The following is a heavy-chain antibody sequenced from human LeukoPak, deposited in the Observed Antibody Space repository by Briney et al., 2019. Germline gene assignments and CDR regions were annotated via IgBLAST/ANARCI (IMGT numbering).Heavy chain of an antibody. D-gene: IGHD4-17*01. CDR3: ARLGTYGDYYYYYGMDV. CDR2: IYPRDSDT. Sequence: GESLKISCKGPGYSFTSYWIGWVRQMPGKGLGWMGIIYPRDSDTRYSPSFQGQVTISADKSISTAYLQWSSLKASDTAMYYCARLGTYGDYYYYYGMDVWGQGTTVTVSS. CDR1: GYSFTSYW. J-gene: IGHJ6*02. V-gene: IGHV5-51*01.